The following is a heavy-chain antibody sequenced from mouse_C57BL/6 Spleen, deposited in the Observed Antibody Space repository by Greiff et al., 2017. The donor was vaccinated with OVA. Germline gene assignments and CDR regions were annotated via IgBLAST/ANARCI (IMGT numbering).Heavy chain of an antibody. CDR3: AREGISYFDY. CDR1: GYTFTSYW. CDR2: IDPSDSYT. Sequence: QVQLKQPGAELVMPGASVKLSCKASGYTFTSYWMHWVKQRPGQGLEWIGEIDPSDSYTNYNQKFKGKSTLTVDKSSSTAYMQLSSLTSEDSAVYYCAREGISYFDYWGQGTTLTVSS. J-gene: IGHJ2*01. V-gene: IGHV1-69*01.